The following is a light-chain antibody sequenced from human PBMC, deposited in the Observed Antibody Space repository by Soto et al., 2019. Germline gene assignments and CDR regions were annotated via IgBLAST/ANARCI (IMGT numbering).Light chain of an antibody. V-gene: IGKV2-28*01. CDR2: LGS. Sequence: DIVMTQSPLSLPVTPGEPASISCRSSQSLLHINGYNYLDWYLQKPGQPPQLLIYLGSNRASGVPDRFFSSGSGTDFTLKISRVEAEDVGVYYCMQALQTPRTFGQRTKVEIK. J-gene: IGKJ1*01. CDR3: MQALQTPRT. CDR1: QSLLHINGYNY.